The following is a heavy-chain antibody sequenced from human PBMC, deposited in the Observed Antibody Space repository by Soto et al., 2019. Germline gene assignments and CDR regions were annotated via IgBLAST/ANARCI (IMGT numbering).Heavy chain of an antibody. CDR3: ARDGYYYDSCGYYYYFDY. J-gene: IGHJ4*02. Sequence: QVQLVQSGAEVKKPGSLVKVSCKASGGTFSSYAISWVRQAPGQGLEWMGGIIPIFGTANYAQKFQGRVTITADESTSTAYMELSSLRSEDTAVYYCARDGYYYDSCGYYYYFDYWGQGTLVTVSS. CDR2: IIPIFGTA. CDR1: GGTFSSYA. D-gene: IGHD3-22*01. V-gene: IGHV1-69*12.